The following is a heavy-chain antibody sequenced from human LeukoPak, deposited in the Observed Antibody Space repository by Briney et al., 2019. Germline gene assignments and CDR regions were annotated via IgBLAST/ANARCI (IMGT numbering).Heavy chain of an antibody. V-gene: IGHV3-23*01. CDR2: ISGSGGTT. CDR1: GFTFSSYA. Sequence: GGSLRLSCAASGFTFSSYAMSWVRQAPGKGLEWVSSISGSGGTTYYADSVKGRFTISRDNSKNTLYLQMYSLRAEDTAVYYCAKRRRPGVAATRDFDYWGQGTLVTVSS. CDR3: AKRRRPGVAATRDFDY. J-gene: IGHJ4*02. D-gene: IGHD2-15*01.